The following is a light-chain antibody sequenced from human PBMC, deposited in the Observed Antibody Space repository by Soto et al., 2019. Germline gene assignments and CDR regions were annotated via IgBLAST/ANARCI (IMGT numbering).Light chain of an antibody. V-gene: IGLV2-11*01. CDR1: SSNVDDYRY. Sequence: QSVLTQPRSASGSPGQSLTISCTGTSSNVDDYRYVSWYQQFPGKAPKLVIYGVNQRPSGVPNRFSGSNSDNTASLTISGLQAEDEADYYCCSYVTTPEIFGTGTKVTVL. CDR3: CSYVTTPEI. J-gene: IGLJ1*01. CDR2: GVN.